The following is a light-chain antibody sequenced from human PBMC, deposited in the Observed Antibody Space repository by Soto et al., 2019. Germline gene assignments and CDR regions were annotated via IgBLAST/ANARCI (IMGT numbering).Light chain of an antibody. J-gene: IGLJ1*01. CDR3: SSYTSSSTLV. CDR1: SSDVGEYNY. V-gene: IGLV2-11*01. CDR2: DVI. Sequence: QSALTQPRSVSGSPGQTVTISCTGTSSDVGEYNYVSWYQKYPGKAPKVMIYDVIKRPSGVPERFSGAKSGNTASLTISGLQGEDEADYYCSSYTSSSTLVFGTGTKVTVL.